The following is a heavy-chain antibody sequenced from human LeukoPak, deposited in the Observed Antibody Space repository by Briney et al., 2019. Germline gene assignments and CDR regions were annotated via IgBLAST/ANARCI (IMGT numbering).Heavy chain of an antibody. CDR2: ISAYNGNT. V-gene: IGHV1-18*01. CDR3: ARDTQTYYYDSSGYYN. J-gene: IGHJ4*02. CDR1: GYTFTCYG. Sequence: ASVKVSCKASGYTFTCYGISWVRQAPGQGLEWMGWISAYNGNTNYAQKLQGRVTMTTDTSTSTAYMELRSLRSDDTAVYYCARDTQTYYYDSSGYYNWGQGTLVTVSS. D-gene: IGHD3-22*01.